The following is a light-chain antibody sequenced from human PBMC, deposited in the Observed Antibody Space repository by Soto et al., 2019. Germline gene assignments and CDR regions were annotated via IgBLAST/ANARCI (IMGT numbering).Light chain of an antibody. Sequence: QSALTQPASVSGSPGQSITISCTGTSSDVGDYNYVSWYQQHPGKAPKLMIYEVSNRPSGVSNRFSGSKSGNTASLTISGLQCEDEADYYCSSYTTTTTLEVFGTGTKVTVL. CDR2: EVS. CDR1: SSDVGDYNY. V-gene: IGLV2-14*01. J-gene: IGLJ1*01. CDR3: SSYTTTTTLEV.